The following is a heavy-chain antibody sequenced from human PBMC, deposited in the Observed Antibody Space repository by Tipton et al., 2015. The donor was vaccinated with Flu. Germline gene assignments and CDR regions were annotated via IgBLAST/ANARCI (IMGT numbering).Heavy chain of an antibody. CDR2: IYSTGST. V-gene: IGHV4-4*07. CDR1: GGSISSHY. J-gene: IGHJ3*02. CDR3: ARDSILTQANTGFDAFDI. D-gene: IGHD2-21*02. Sequence: LRLSCTISGGSISSHYWTWIRQPAGKGLEWIGRIYSTGSTNYNPSLKHRVTMSVDTSKNQFSLNLTSVTAADTAVYFCARDSILTQANTGFDAFDIWGQGTVVNVSS.